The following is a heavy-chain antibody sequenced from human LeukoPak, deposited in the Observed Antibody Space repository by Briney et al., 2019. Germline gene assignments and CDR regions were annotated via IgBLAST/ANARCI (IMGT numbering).Heavy chain of an antibody. CDR2: ISGSGGST. CDR1: GFMFSSYA. CDR3: AKDRTIDYYDSSGYYTNFDY. J-gene: IGHJ4*02. Sequence: GGSLRLSCAASGFMFSSYAMSWVRQAPGKGLEWVSAISGSGGSTYYADSVKGRFTISRDNSKNTLYLQMSSLRAEDTAVYYCAKDRTIDYYDSSGYYTNFDYWGQGTLVTVSS. D-gene: IGHD3-22*01. V-gene: IGHV3-23*01.